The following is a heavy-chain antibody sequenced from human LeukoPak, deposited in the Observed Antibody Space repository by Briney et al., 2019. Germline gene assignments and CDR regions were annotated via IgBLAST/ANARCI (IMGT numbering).Heavy chain of an antibody. CDR2: ISAHNGNT. CDR3: ARARGDGYNPDAFDI. D-gene: IGHD5-24*01. V-gene: IGHV1-18*01. J-gene: IGHJ3*02. Sequence: ASVKVSCKASGYTFTSYGISWVRQAPGQGLEGMGWISAHNGNTNYEEKLQDRVTMITDTSTSTAYMELRSLRSEDTAVYYCARARGDGYNPDAFDIWGQGTMVTVSS. CDR1: GYTFTSYG.